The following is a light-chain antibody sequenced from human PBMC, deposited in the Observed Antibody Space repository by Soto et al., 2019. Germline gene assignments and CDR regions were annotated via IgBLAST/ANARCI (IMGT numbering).Light chain of an antibody. Sequence: DIQMPQSPSSLSASVGDRVTITCRASQSITTYLNWYRQKPGKAPKLLIYAASSLQSGVPSRFSGSGSETEFTLSISSLQPEDFATYFCQQIYSAPLTFGGGTKVDIK. J-gene: IGKJ4*01. CDR3: QQIYSAPLT. CDR1: QSITTY. V-gene: IGKV1-39*01. CDR2: AAS.